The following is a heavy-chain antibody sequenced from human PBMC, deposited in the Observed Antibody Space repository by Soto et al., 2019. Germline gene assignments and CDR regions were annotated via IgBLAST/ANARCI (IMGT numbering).Heavy chain of an antibody. V-gene: IGHV4-34*01. CDR2: INHSGST. CDR3: ARGLVSQDCGGGSCDIYYYYYGMDV. J-gene: IGHJ6*02. D-gene: IGHD2-15*01. CDR1: GGSFSGYY. Sequence: NPSETLSLTCAAYGGSFSGYYWSWIRQPPGKGLEWIGEINHSGSTNYNPSLKSRVTISVDTSKNQFSLKLSSVTAADTAVYYCARGLVSQDCGGGSCDIYYYYYGMDVWGQGTTVTVSS.